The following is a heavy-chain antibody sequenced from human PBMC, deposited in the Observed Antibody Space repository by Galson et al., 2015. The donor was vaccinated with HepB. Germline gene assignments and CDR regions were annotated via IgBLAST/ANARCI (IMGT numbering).Heavy chain of an antibody. V-gene: IGHV3-73*01. D-gene: IGHD6-13*01. J-gene: IGHJ4*02. CDR2: ISSKENNYAT. Sequence: SLRLSCAASGFKFGGSAMDWDRQASGKGPEWVGRISSKENNYATSYVPSLNGRFTISRDDSKNMAYLHMKSLKTEDTAVYYCIRLGDFSGCSSKGGQGTLVTVSS. CDR3: IRLGDFSGCSSK. CDR1: GFKFGGSA.